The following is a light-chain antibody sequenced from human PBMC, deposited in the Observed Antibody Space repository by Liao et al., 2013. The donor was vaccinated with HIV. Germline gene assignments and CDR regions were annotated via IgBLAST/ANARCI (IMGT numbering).Light chain of an antibody. V-gene: IGLV3-1*01. CDR1: KLGDRD. CDR3: QVWHQGSDHRV. CDR2: QDT. Sequence: SYELTQSPSVSVSPGQTASIPCSGDKLGDRDASWYQQKPGQSPILVIYQDTKRPTGIPERFSGSNSGNTATLTISGTQAMDEADYYCQVWHQGSDHRVFGGGTRLTVL. J-gene: IGLJ3*02.